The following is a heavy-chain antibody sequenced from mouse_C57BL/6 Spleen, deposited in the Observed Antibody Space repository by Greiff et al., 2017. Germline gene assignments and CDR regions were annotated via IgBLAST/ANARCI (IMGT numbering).Heavy chain of an antibody. CDR2: IDPETGGT. V-gene: IGHV1-15*01. D-gene: IGHD2-10*02. CDR1: GYTFTDYE. J-gene: IGHJ2*01. Sequence: QVQLQQSGAELVRPGASVTLSCKASGYTFTDYEMHWVKQTPVPGLEWIGAIDPETGGTAYTQKFQGKAILTADKSSSTAYMELRSLTSEDSAVYYCTRNPSRMWGQGTTLTVSS. CDR3: TRNPSRM.